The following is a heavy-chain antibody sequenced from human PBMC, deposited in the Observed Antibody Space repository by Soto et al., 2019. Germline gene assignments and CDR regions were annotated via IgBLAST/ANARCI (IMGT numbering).Heavy chain of an antibody. CDR2: IKSKTDGGTT. Sequence: PGGSLRLSCAASGFTFSNAWMNWVRQAPGKGLEWVGRIKSKTDGGTTDYAAPVKGRFTISRDDSKNTLYLQMNSLKTEDTAVYYCTPFWSGYYLYYYYYGMDVWGQGTTDTVSS. D-gene: IGHD3-3*01. J-gene: IGHJ6*02. CDR3: TPFWSGYYLYYYYYGMDV. CDR1: GFTFSNAW. V-gene: IGHV3-15*07.